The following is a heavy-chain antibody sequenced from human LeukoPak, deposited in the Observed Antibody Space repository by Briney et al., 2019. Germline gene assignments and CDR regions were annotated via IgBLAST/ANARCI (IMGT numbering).Heavy chain of an antibody. J-gene: IGHJ4*02. CDR1: RNTFSSYA. CDR3: AKRVRVSQPYYFDY. CDR2: ISGSGGST. Sequence: VGSLRVSPADTRNTFSSYAMRWVRQAPGKRLEWVSAISGSGGSTYYAHSVKGRFTISTDNSKNTLYLQMNSLRAEDTAVYYCAKRVRVSQPYYFDYWGQGTLVTVSS. V-gene: IGHV3-23*01.